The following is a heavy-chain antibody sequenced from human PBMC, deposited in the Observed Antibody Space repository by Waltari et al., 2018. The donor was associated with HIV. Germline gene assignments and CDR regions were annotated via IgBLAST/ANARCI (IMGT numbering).Heavy chain of an antibody. Sequence: QVQLVESGGGLVNPGGSLRLSCATSGFTVSYYYMTWIRQAPGKGLEWVSYIRSDTDTIYYADSVKGRFTISRDNAKNSLYLQMNRLSVEDTAVYYCARLKYSSGFFDYWGQGALVTVSS. CDR2: IRSDTDTI. J-gene: IGHJ4*02. V-gene: IGHV3-11*01. D-gene: IGHD6-19*01. CDR1: GFTVSYYY. CDR3: ARLKYSSGFFDY.